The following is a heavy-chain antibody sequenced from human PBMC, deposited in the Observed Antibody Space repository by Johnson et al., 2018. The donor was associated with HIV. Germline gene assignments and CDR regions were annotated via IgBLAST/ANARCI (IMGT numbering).Heavy chain of an antibody. Sequence: VQLVESGGGVVQPGRSLRLSCAASGFTFSSYAMHWVRPAPGKGLEWVSVIYSGGSTYYADSVKGRFTISRDNSKNTLYLQMNSLRAEDTAGYYCARDDIRDGKSFDIWGQGTMVTISS. CDR3: ARDDIRDGKSFDI. V-gene: IGHV3-66*01. CDR1: GFTFSSYA. J-gene: IGHJ3*02. CDR2: IYSGGST.